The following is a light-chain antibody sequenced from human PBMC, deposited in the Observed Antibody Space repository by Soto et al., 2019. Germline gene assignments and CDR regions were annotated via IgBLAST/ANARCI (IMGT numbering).Light chain of an antibody. CDR3: QQYNSYPRT. V-gene: IGKV1-5*03. CDR2: KAS. Sequence: EIQMTQSPSTLSASVGDRVTITCRASQSISSWLAWYQHKPWKAPKLLIYKASSLESVVPSRFSGSGSGTEFTLTSSSLQPDDFATYYCQQYNSYPRTFGQGTKVEIK. CDR1: QSISSW. J-gene: IGKJ1*01.